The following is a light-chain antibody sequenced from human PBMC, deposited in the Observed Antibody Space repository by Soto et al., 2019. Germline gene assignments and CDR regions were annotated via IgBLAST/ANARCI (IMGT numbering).Light chain of an antibody. V-gene: IGKV3-15*01. CDR1: QSVNAN. CDR2: GAS. Sequence: EILMTQSPATLSVSPGERATLSCRASQSVNANLAWYQQKSGRAPRLLIFGASTRATDIPGRFSGSGSGTEFTLTISSLQPEDFAVYYCLQYNDWCRTCGQGTKVDIK. J-gene: IGKJ1*01. CDR3: LQYNDWCRT.